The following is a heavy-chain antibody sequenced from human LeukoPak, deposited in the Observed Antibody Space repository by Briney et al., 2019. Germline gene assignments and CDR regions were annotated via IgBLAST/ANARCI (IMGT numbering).Heavy chain of an antibody. Sequence: GESLKISCKGSGFSFPIYWIGWVRQMPGKGLEWMGIIYPGDSDTRYSPSFQGQVTISADKSISTAYLQWSSLKASDTAIYYCARRSAHGSGSYYPSDYWGQGTLVTVSS. J-gene: IGHJ4*02. CDR2: IYPGDSDT. V-gene: IGHV5-51*01. CDR3: ARRSAHGSGSYYPSDY. D-gene: IGHD3-10*01. CDR1: GFSFPIYW.